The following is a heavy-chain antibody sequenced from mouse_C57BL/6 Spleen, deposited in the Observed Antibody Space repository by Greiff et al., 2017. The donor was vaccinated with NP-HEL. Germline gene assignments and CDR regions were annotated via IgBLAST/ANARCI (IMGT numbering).Heavy chain of an antibody. CDR2: IDPSDSET. Sequence: QVHVKQPGAELVRPGSSVKLSCKASGYTFTSYWMHWVKQRPIQGLEWIGNIDPSDSETHYNQKFKDKATLTVDKSSSTAYMQLSSLTSEDSAVYYCARRGGYDDYAMDYWGQGTSVTVSS. D-gene: IGHD2-2*01. J-gene: IGHJ4*01. CDR1: GYTFTSYW. CDR3: ARRGGYDDYAMDY. V-gene: IGHV1-52*01.